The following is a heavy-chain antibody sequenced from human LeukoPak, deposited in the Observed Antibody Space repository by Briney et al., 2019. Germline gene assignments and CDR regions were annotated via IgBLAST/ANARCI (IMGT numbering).Heavy chain of an antibody. J-gene: IGHJ1*01. CDR3: AKVAKYYYGSETYYFFEH. D-gene: IGHD3-10*01. V-gene: IGHV3-7*01. CDR2: IKQDGTEK. CDR1: RFTFTTYW. Sequence: GESLTLSCAASRFTFTTYWMIWVRQAPGRGLEWVANIKQDGTEKYYVDYVKGRFTISRDNAKNSLYLQMNRLRVEDTAVYYCAKVAKYYYGSETYYFFEHWGQGTAVTASS.